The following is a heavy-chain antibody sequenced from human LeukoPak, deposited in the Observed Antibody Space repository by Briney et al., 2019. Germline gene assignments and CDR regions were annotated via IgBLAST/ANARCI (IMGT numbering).Heavy chain of an antibody. D-gene: IGHD3-22*01. CDR2: IYYSGST. J-gene: IGHJ5*02. Sequence: SETLSLTCAVYGGSFSGYYWSWIRQPPGKGLEWIGSIYYSGSTYYNPSLKSRVTISVDTSKNQFSLKLSSVTAADTAVYYCAREVGTMIVVVIKDHNWFDPWGQGTLVTVSS. CDR3: AREVGTMIVVVIKDHNWFDP. V-gene: IGHV4-34*01. CDR1: GGSFSGYY.